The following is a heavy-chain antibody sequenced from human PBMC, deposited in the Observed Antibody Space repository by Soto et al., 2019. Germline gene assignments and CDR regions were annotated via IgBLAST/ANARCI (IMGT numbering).Heavy chain of an antibody. CDR3: ARSTQSPRVTMIPVVRMPDH. D-gene: IGHD3-22*01. V-gene: IGHV1-3*04. CDR2: INTGNGNT. CDR1: GYTFTNYA. J-gene: IGHJ4*02. Sequence: EASVKVSCKASGYTFTNYAIHWVRQAPGQRLEWMGWINTGNGNTKYSQKFQGRVTITRDTSSSTAFMELSSLTSEDTAVYYCARSTQSPRVTMIPVVRMPDHWGQGTLVTVSS.